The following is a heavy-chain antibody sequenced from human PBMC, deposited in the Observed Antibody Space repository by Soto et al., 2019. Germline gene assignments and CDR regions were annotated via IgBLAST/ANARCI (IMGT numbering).Heavy chain of an antibody. CDR2: INPNSGGT. J-gene: IGHJ6*02. D-gene: IGHD6-6*01. Sequence: QVQLVQSGAEVKKPGASVKVSCKASGYTFTGYYMHWVRQAPGQGLEWMGWINPNSGGTNYAQKFQGRVTMTRDTSISTAYMELSRLRSDDTAVYYCAIVSSIAARRGYYYYGMDVWGQGTTVTVSS. V-gene: IGHV1-2*02. CDR1: GYTFTGYY. CDR3: AIVSSIAARRGYYYYGMDV.